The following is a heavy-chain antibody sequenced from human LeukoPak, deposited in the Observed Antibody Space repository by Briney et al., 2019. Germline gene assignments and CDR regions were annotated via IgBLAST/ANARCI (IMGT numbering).Heavy chain of an antibody. CDR3: ARDGYYDSSGYYLDY. V-gene: IGHV3-21*01. J-gene: IGHJ4*02. CDR1: GSTFSSYS. Sequence: GRSLRLSCAASGSTFSSYSMNWVRQAPGKGLEWVSSISSSSSYIYYADSVKGRFTISRDNAKNSLYLQMNSLRAEDTAVYYCARDGYYDSSGYYLDYWGQGTLVTVSS. CDR2: ISSSSSYI. D-gene: IGHD3-22*01.